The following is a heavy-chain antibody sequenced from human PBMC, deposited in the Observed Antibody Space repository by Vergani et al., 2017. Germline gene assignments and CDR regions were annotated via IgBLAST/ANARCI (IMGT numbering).Heavy chain of an antibody. V-gene: IGHV3-21*01. Sequence: EVQLVESGGGLVKPGGSLRLSCAASGFTFSSYSMNWVRQAPGKGLEWVSSISSSSSYIYYADSVKGRFTISRDNAKNSLYLQMNSLRAEDTAVYYCARGRGTAMVKRGGFLYYYYGMDVWGKGP. CDR2: ISSSSSYI. CDR3: ARGRGTAMVKRGGFLYYYYGMDV. CDR1: GFTFSSYS. D-gene: IGHD5-18*01. J-gene: IGHJ6*04.